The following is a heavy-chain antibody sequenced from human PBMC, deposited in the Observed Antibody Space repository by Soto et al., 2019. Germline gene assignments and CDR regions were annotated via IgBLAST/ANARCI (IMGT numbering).Heavy chain of an antibody. CDR1: GYTFTSCA. CDR3: ARVSGWYFLDY. J-gene: IGHJ4*02. CDR2: INAGNGNT. D-gene: IGHD6-19*01. Sequence: QVQLVQSGAEEKKPGASVKVSCKASGYTFTSCAMHWVRQAPGQRLEWMGWINAGNGNTKYSQKFQGRVTITRDTSASTVYMELSSLRSEDTAVYYCARVSGWYFLDYWGQGTLFTVSS. V-gene: IGHV1-3*05.